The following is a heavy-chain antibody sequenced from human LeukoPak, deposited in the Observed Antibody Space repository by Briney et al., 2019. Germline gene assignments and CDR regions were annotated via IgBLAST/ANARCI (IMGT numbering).Heavy chain of an antibody. D-gene: IGHD1-26*01. CDR1: GFTFSSYG. V-gene: IGHV3-30*18. CDR2: ISYGGSNK. J-gene: IGHJ4*02. Sequence: GRSLRLSCAASGFTFSSYGMHWVRQAPGKGLEWVAVISYGGSNKYYADSVKGRFTISRDNSKNTLYLQMNSLRAEDTAVYYCAKIPIVGPGGYWGQGTLVTVSS. CDR3: AKIPIVGPGGY.